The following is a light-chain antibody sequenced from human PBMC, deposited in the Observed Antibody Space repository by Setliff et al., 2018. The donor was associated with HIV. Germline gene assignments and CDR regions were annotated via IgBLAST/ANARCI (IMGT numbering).Light chain of an antibody. CDR2: VVS. V-gene: IGLV2-23*02. Sequence: QSALTQPASVSGSPGQSITISCTGTSSNVGSYNLVSWYQQYAGVSPKLIIFVVSKRPSGVSPRFSASKSGNTASLTISGLPAEDEADYYFCSYAGSTTYVFGTGTKVTVL. J-gene: IGLJ1*01. CDR3: CSYAGSTTYV. CDR1: SSNVGSYNL.